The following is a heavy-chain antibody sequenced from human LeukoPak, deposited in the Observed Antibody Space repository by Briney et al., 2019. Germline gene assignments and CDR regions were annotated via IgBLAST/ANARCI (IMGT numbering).Heavy chain of an antibody. J-gene: IGHJ4*02. V-gene: IGHV4-59*01. Sequence: SETLSLTCTVSGVSFSSYFWSWLRQPPGKGLEWIGYIYYSGSTHYNSSLKSRVTISLDTSRNQFSLKLSSVTAADTAVYYCARQLGDRLLFDYWGQGTLVTVSS. CDR2: IYYSGST. CDR1: GVSFSSYF. D-gene: IGHD2-21*01. CDR3: ARQLGDRLLFDY.